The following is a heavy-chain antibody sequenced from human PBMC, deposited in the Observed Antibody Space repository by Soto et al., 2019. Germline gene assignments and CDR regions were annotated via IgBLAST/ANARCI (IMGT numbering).Heavy chain of an antibody. Sequence: EVQLVESGGGLVQPGGSLRLSCAASGFTFSDEHMDWVRQAPGKGLEWVGRIRNKANSHTTEYAASVKGRVSMSRDDAKNSLYLHVNSLKIEDTAVYYCGRLGGCTTGADALDIWGQGTMVTVSS. D-gene: IGHD2-8*01. V-gene: IGHV3-72*01. CDR2: IRNKANSHTT. CDR1: GFTFSDEH. J-gene: IGHJ3*02. CDR3: GRLGGCTTGADALDI.